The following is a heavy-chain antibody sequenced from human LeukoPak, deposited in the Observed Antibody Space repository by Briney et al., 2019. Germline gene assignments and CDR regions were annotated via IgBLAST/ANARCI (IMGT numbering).Heavy chain of an antibody. V-gene: IGHV1-18*01. Sequence: ASVTVSRKATGYTFTSSGITWVRQAPGQGLEWMGWIGTKSGNTNYAQKFQGRVTMMTDTSTGTAYMELRSLRSDDSAVYYCARAGAAAGRSDYWGQGTPVTVSS. CDR3: ARAGAAAGRSDY. J-gene: IGHJ4*02. CDR2: IGTKSGNT. D-gene: IGHD6-13*01. CDR1: GYTFTSSG.